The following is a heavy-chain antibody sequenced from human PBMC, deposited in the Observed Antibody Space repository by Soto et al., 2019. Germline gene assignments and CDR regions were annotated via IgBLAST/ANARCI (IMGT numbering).Heavy chain of an antibody. J-gene: IGHJ4*02. CDR1: GGTFSSDS. CDR2: IIPMFDTP. Sequence: SVKVSCKASGGTFSSDSFSWVRQAPGQGLEWMGGIIPMFDTPIYAQKFQGRVTMTEDTSTDTAYMELSSLRSEDTAVYYCATGYDILTGRSLYFDYWGQGTLVTVS. D-gene: IGHD3-9*01. CDR3: ATGYDILTGRSLYFDY. V-gene: IGHV1-69*06.